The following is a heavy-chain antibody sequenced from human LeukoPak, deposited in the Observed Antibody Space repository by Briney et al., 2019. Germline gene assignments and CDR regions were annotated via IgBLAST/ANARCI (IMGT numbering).Heavy chain of an antibody. Sequence: GSLRLSCAASGFTFSSDWMHWVREAPGTGLVWVSRIKSDGSSTRYADSVKGRFTISRDNAKNTLYLQMNSLRVEDTAVYYCARDSAECTGGYCYFVAWGQGTLLTVSS. V-gene: IGHV3-74*01. CDR3: ARDSAECTGGYCYFVA. CDR1: GFTFSSDW. D-gene: IGHD2-8*02. J-gene: IGHJ4*02. CDR2: IKSDGSST.